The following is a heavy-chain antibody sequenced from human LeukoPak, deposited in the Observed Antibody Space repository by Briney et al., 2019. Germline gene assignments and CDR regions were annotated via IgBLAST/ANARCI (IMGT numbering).Heavy chain of an antibody. J-gene: IGHJ4*02. Sequence: GGSLRLSCAASGFTFSSYSMNWVHQAPGKGLEWVSSISSSSYIYYADSVKGRFTISRDNAKNSLYLQMNSLRAEDTAVYYCARYVWGSYRGDYWGQGTLVTVSS. D-gene: IGHD3-16*02. V-gene: IGHV3-21*01. CDR3: ARYVWGSYRGDY. CDR2: ISSSSYI. CDR1: GFTFSSYS.